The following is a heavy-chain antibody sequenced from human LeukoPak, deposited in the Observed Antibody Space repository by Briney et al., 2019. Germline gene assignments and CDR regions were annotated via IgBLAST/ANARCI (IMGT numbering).Heavy chain of an antibody. D-gene: IGHD3-22*01. Sequence: GGSLRLSCVASGFTFTSDAMNWVRQAPGKGLEWVSSTVSRGTTQYADSVKGRFTVSRDTSKNTLYLQMDSLRAEDTAVYYCAKDREYDDSCDYNGWGQGTLVTVSS. V-gene: IGHV3-23*01. CDR1: GFTFTSDA. J-gene: IGHJ4*02. CDR2: TVSRGTT. CDR3: AKDREYDDSCDYNG.